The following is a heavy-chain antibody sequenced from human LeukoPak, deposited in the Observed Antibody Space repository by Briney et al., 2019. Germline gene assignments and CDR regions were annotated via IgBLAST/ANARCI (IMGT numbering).Heavy chain of an antibody. D-gene: IGHD6-19*01. CDR1: GFTFSRYW. V-gene: IGHV3-23*01. CDR2: ISGSGGST. J-gene: IGHJ4*02. CDR3: AKLAVAGLNFDY. Sequence: PGGSLRLSCAASGFTFSRYWMCWVRQAPGKGLEWVSAISGSGGSTYYADSVKGRFTISRDNSKNTLYLQMNSLRAEDTAVYYCAKLAVAGLNFDYWGQGTLVTVSS.